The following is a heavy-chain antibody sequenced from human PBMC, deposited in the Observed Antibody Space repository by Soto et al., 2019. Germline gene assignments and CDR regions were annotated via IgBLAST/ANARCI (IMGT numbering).Heavy chain of an antibody. J-gene: IGHJ4*02. CDR1: GFTFSSYA. CDR3: ARDHYSSGWYDLRSFDY. V-gene: IGHV3-30-3*01. D-gene: IGHD6-19*01. Sequence: ESGGGVVQPGRSLRLSCAASGFTFSSYAMHWVRQAPGKGLEWVAVISYDGSNKYYADSVKGRFTISRDNSKNTLYLQMNSLRAEDTAVYYCARDHYSSGWYDLRSFDYWGQGTLVTVSS. CDR2: ISYDGSNK.